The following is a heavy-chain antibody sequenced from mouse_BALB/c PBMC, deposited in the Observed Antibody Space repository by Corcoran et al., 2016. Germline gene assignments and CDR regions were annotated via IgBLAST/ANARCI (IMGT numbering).Heavy chain of an antibody. V-gene: IGHV9-3-1*01. Sequence: QIQLVQSGPELKKPGETVKISCKASGYTFTNYGMNWVKQASGKGLKWMGWINTYTGEPTYADDFKGRFAFSLETSASTAYLQINNLKNEDTATYFCARDYDGNYYYAMDYWGQGTSVTVSS. CDR1: GYTFTNYG. CDR3: ARDYDGNYYYAMDY. J-gene: IGHJ4*01. CDR2: INTYTGEP. D-gene: IGHD2-1*01.